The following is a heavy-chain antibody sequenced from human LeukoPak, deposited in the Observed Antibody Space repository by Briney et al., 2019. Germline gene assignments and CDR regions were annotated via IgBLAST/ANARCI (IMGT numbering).Heavy chain of an antibody. CDR2: VIPVLDIT. J-gene: IGHJ4*02. D-gene: IGHD3-9*01. CDR1: GGTFSSHT. CDR3: ARAQHSLAALLTSNYFDY. V-gene: IGHV1-69*02. Sequence: ASVTVSCKASGGTFSSHTISWVRQAPGRGLEWMGRVIPVLDITDYAQKFQGRVTITADKSTSTAYMELSSLRSEDTAVYFCARAQHSLAALLTSNYFDYWGQGTLVTVSS.